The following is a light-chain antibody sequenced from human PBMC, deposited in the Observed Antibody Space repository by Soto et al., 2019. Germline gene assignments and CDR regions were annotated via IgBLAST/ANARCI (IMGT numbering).Light chain of an antibody. J-gene: IGKJ1*01. Sequence: DLQMTQSPSSQSASVEDRVIITCRASQSISNHLNWYQQKPGKAPKLLIFAASSLQSGVPSRFSGSRSGPDFTLTISSLQPEDFATYYCQQSYSSPPTFGQGTKVDVK. CDR2: AAS. V-gene: IGKV1-39*01. CDR3: QQSYSSPPT. CDR1: QSISNH.